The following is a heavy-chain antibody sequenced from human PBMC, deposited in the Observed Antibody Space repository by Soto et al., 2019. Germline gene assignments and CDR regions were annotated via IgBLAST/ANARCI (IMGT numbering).Heavy chain of an antibody. D-gene: IGHD6-13*01. CDR3: ARVKAGVVY. J-gene: IGHJ4*02. V-gene: IGHV4-30-4*01. Sequence: QVQLQESGPGLVKPSHARSLTCTVSGGSISSGDYFWSWSRQPPGKGLEWIGYIYYSGSTYYNPSLKSRVTISVDTSKNQFSLKLSSGTAADTAVYYCARVKAGVVYWGQGTLVTVFS. CDR1: GGSISSGDYF. CDR2: IYYSGST.